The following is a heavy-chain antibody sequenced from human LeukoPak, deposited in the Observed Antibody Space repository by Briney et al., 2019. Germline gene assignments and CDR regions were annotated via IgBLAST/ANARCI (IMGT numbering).Heavy chain of an antibody. Sequence: PSETLSLTCAVYGGSFSGYYWSWIRQPPGKGLEWIGEINHSGSTNYNPSLKSRVTISVDTSKTQFSLKLSSVTAADTAVYSCARMRAAMAYYYYGMDVWGNGTTVTVSS. CDR3: ARMRAAMAYYYYGMDV. D-gene: IGHD5-18*01. CDR1: GGSFSGYY. V-gene: IGHV4-34*01. CDR2: INHSGST. J-gene: IGHJ6*04.